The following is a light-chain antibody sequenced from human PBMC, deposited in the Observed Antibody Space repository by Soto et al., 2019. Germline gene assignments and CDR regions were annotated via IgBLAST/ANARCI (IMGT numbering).Light chain of an antibody. CDR3: QSYDSSLSGHVV. J-gene: IGLJ2*01. V-gene: IGLV1-40*01. CDR1: RSKIGAGYD. CDR2: GNS. Sequence: SVLTQPPSVSGAPGQRGTISCTGSRSKIGAGYDVHWYQQLPGTAPKLLIYGNSNRPSGVPDRFSGSKSGTSASLAITGLQAEDEADYYCQSYDSSLSGHVVFGGGTKLTVL.